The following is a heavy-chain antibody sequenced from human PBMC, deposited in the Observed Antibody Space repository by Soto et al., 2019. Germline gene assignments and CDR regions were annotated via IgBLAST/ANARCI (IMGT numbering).Heavy chain of an antibody. D-gene: IGHD4-17*01. CDR1: GFTFTDYY. CDR2: IGITGTPI. Sequence: QVQLVESGGDLVQPGGSLRLSCAASGFTFTDYYMAWVRQAPGKGLEWISYIGITGTPIYYADSVKGRFTISRDNARNSVFLQLDSLTADDTAIYYCARDFAASTGGGIEYWGQGTLVSVSS. J-gene: IGHJ4*02. V-gene: IGHV3-11*01. CDR3: ARDFAASTGGGIEY.